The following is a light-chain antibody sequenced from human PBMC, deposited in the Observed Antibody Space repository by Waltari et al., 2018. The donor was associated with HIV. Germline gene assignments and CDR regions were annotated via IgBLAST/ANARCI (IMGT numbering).Light chain of an antibody. CDR1: NIETKS. CDR2: DNS. CDR3: QFWNFNSVA. V-gene: IGLV3-21*02. Sequence: SYVVTQPPSLSVAPGQTASITCVANNIETKSVFWYQHKPGQAPVLVVYDNSDRPSGIPERFSGSNSGNTATLTLSRVEAGDEADYYCQFWNFNSVAFGGGTKLTVL. J-gene: IGLJ2*01.